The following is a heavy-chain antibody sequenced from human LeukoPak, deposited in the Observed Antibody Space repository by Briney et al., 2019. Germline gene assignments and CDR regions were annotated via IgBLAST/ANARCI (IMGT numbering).Heavy chain of an antibody. J-gene: IGHJ6*02. CDR1: GFTFDDYA. CDR3: AKGSTLIYGMDV. V-gene: IGHV3-20*04. CDR2: IYWNGGST. Sequence: GGSLRLSCAASGFTFDDYAMTWVRQAPGKGLEWVSGIYWNGGSTGYADSVKGRFTISRDNSKNSLYLQMNSLRTEDTALYYCAKGSTLIYGMDVWGQGTTVTVSS. D-gene: IGHD2/OR15-2a*01.